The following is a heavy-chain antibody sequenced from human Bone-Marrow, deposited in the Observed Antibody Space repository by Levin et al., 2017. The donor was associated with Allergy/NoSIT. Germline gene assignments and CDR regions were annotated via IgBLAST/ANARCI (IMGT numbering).Heavy chain of an antibody. Sequence: GESLKISCAASGFTFSDYGMHWVRQAPGKGLEWVALIWYDGNNKFYPDSVKGRFTISRDNSKNTLYLQMNSLRAEDTAVYYCARVPFGNFNGCPDNWGQGTLVTVSS. CDR3: ARVPFGNFNGCPDN. D-gene: IGHD1-7*01. J-gene: IGHJ4*02. CDR1: GFTFSDYG. CDR2: IWYDGNNK. V-gene: IGHV3-33*01.